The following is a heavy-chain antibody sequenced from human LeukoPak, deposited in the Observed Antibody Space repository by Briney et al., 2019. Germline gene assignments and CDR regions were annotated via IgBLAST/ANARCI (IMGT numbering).Heavy chain of an antibody. CDR2: INHSGST. V-gene: IGHV4-34*01. CDR1: GGSFSGYY. Sequence: SETLPLTCAVYGGSFSGYYWSWIRQPPGKGLEWIGEINHSGSTNYNPSLKSRVTISVDTSKNQFSLKLSSVTAADTAVYYCARLVGYSGYEPPFDYWGQGTLVTVSS. J-gene: IGHJ4*02. D-gene: IGHD5-12*01. CDR3: ARLVGYSGYEPPFDY.